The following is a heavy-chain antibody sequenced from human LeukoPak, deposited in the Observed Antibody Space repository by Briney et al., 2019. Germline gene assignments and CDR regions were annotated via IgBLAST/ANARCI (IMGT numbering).Heavy chain of an antibody. Sequence: GGSLRLSCAASAFTFNFYEMSWVRQAPEMGLEWVAYISSDGNSIHYADSVKGRFTISRDNAKESLYLHINSLRAEDTAIYYCERVSTNYCEYWGEGALVTVSS. J-gene: IGHJ4*02. CDR3: ERVSTNYCEY. CDR1: AFTFNFYE. CDR2: ISSDGNSI. V-gene: IGHV3-48*03. D-gene: IGHD5/OR15-5a*01.